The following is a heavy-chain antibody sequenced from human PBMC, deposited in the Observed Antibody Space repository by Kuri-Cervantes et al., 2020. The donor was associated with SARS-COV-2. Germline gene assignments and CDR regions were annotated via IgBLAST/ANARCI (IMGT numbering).Heavy chain of an antibody. CDR1: GYTLTELS. J-gene: IGHJ2*01. D-gene: IGHD3-22*01. CDR2: FDPEDGET. CDR3: ARSSGYYRRWYFDL. Sequence: ASVKVSCKVSGYTLTELSMHWVRQAPGKGLEWMGGFDPEDGETIYAQKFQGRVTMTEDTSTDTAYMELSSLRSEDTAVYYFARSSGYYRRWYFDLWGRGTLVTVSS. V-gene: IGHV1-24*01.